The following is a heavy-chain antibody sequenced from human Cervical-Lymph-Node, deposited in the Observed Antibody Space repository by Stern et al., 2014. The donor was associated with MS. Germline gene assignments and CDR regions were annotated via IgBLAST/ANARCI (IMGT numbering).Heavy chain of an antibody. D-gene: IGHD1-26*01. V-gene: IGHV3-30*04. CDR2: ISYDGRDK. J-gene: IGHJ4*02. Sequence: VQLGESGGGVVQPGRSLRLSWAVSGFVFRRYALHWVRQAPGKGLEWVALISYDGRDKYYTDSVKGRFTVSRDNSNNTVDLEMNSLRLEDTAVYYCAKGGSGSYLDWVQGSLVTVSS. CDR1: GFVFRRYA. CDR3: AKGGSGSYLD.